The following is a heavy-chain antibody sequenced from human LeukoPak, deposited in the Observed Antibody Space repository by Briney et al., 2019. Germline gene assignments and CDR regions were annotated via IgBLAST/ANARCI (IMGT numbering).Heavy chain of an antibody. D-gene: IGHD3-3*02. CDR3: ARCPLAFENRFDP. Sequence: PSETLSLTCAVYGGSFSGYYWSWIRQPPGKGLEWIGEINHSGSTNYNPSLKSRVTISVDTSKNQFSLKLSSVTAADTAVYYCARCPLAFENRFDPWGQGTLVTVSS. CDR1: GGSFSGYY. V-gene: IGHV4-34*01. CDR2: INHSGST. J-gene: IGHJ5*02.